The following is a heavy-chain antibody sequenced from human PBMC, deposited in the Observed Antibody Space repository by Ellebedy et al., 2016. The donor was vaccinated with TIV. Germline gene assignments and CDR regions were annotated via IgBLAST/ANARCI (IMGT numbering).Heavy chain of an antibody. CDR3: ARDQWLGRAYYFDS. CDR1: GFTFSNYW. Sequence: GESLKISCEASGFTFSNYWMTWVRQAPGKGLEWVANIKQDESEKYYVDSVKGRFSISRDNAKNSMYLQMNSLRDEDTAVYYCARDQWLGRAYYFDSWGQGTLVTVSS. J-gene: IGHJ4*02. V-gene: IGHV3-7*01. CDR2: IKQDESEK. D-gene: IGHD6-19*01.